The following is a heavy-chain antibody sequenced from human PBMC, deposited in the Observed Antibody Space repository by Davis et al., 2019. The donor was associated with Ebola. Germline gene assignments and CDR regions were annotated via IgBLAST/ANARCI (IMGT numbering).Heavy chain of an antibody. Sequence: PGGSLRLSCAASGFSFSSHWMSWVRQAPGKGLEWVANIRQDGSEKHYVDSVKGRFTIPRDNAKNYLYLQMNSLRAEDTAVYYCAREAVWRFDPWGQGTLVTVSS. CDR1: GFSFSSHW. J-gene: IGHJ5*02. CDR3: AREAVWRFDP. CDR2: IRQDGSEK. D-gene: IGHD3-16*01. V-gene: IGHV3-7*03.